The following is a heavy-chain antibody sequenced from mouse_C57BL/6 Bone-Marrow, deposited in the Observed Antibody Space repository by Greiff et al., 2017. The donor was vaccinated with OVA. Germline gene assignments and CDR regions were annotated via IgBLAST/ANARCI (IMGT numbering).Heavy chain of an antibody. CDR2: IWSGGST. Sequence: VQRVESGPGLVQPSQSLSITCTVSGFSLTSYGVHWVRQSPGKGLEWLGVIWSGGSTDYNAAFISRLSISKDNSKSQVFFKMNSLQADDTAIYDCAGGRITTVVDWYFDVWGTGTTVTVSS. J-gene: IGHJ1*03. V-gene: IGHV2-2*01. CDR1: GFSLTSYG. CDR3: AGGRITTVVDWYFDV. D-gene: IGHD1-1*01.